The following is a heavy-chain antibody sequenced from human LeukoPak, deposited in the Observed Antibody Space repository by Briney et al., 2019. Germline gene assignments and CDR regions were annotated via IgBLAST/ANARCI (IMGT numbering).Heavy chain of an antibody. J-gene: IGHJ5*02. CDR1: GGSFSGYY. V-gene: IGHV4-34*01. D-gene: IGHD2-2*01. Sequence: SETLFLTCAVYGGSFSGYYWSWIRQPPGKGLEWIGEINHSGSTNYNPSLKSRVTISVDTSKNQFSLKLSSVTAADTAVYYCARGRYCSSTSCYHNWFDPWGQGTLVTVSS. CDR2: INHSGST. CDR3: ARGRYCSSTSCYHNWFDP.